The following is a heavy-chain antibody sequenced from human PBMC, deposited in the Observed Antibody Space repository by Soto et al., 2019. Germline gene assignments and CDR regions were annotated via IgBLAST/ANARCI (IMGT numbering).Heavy chain of an antibody. CDR1: GGSISDYH. J-gene: IGHJ3*01. CDR2: IHSSGGT. Sequence: QVHLQESGPGLVKPSETLSLTCTVSGGSISDYHWSWIRQAPGKGLEWIGYIHSSGGTNFNPSLKSRVTISVDTTKTQFFLNLGSVTAADTAIYYCAITGARHGGLWGPGTVVTVSS. V-gene: IGHV4-4*09. D-gene: IGHD2-15*01. CDR3: AITGARHGGL.